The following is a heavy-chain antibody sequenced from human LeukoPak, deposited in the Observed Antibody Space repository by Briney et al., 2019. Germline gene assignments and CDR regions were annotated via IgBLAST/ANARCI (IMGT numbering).Heavy chain of an antibody. Sequence: GESLKISCKGSGYSFTSYWIGWVRQMPGKGLEWMGIIYPGDSDTRYSPSFQGQVTISADKSISTAYLQWSSLKASDTAMYYCARIQSDYGDYSGFDYWGQGTLVTVSS. J-gene: IGHJ4*02. CDR2: IYPGDSDT. D-gene: IGHD4-17*01. CDR3: ARIQSDYGDYSGFDY. CDR1: GYSFTSYW. V-gene: IGHV5-51*01.